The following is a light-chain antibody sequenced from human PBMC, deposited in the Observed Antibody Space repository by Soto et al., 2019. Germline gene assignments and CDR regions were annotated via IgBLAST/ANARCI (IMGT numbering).Light chain of an antibody. V-gene: IGKV1-5*03. J-gene: IGKJ1*01. Sequence: DIQMTQSPSTLSASVGDRVTITCRASQSISNWLAWYQQKPGKAPKVLIYKASSLESGGPSRFSGSGSGTEFTLTISSLQTEDFATYYCQQYGANSPWTFGQGTKVEIK. CDR1: QSISNW. CDR2: KAS. CDR3: QQYGANSPWT.